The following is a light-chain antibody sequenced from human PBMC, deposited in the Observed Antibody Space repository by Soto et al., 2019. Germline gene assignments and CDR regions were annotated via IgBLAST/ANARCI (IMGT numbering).Light chain of an antibody. J-gene: IGKJ5*01. CDR2: AAS. CDR3: QQSYSTPPIT. V-gene: IGKV1-39*01. CDR1: QSISSY. Sequence: DIQMTQSPSSLSASVGDRVTMTCRLSQSISSYLNWYQQKPGKAPKLLIYAASSLQSGVPSRFSGSGSGTDFTLTISSLQPEDFATYYCQQSYSTPPITFGQGTRLEI.